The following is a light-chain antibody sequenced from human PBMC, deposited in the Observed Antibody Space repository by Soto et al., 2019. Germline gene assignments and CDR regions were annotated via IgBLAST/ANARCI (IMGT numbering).Light chain of an antibody. V-gene: IGKV3-20*01. J-gene: IGKJ2*01. Sequence: EIVLTQSPGTLSLSPGERATLSCRAIQSVSSSYLAWYQQKPGQAPRLVIYGASSSATGIPDRFSGSGSGTHFTLTISRLEPEDFPLYYCQQYGRSPRTFGQGTKLEIK. CDR1: QSVSSSY. CDR3: QQYGRSPRT. CDR2: GAS.